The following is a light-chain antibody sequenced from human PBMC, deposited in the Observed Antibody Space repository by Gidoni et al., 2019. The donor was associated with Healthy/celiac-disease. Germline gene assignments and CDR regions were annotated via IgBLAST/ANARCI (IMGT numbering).Light chain of an antibody. J-gene: IGKJ2*04. CDR1: QGISSY. Sequence: TQSPSSFSASTGDRVTITCRASQGISSYLAWYQQKPGKAPKLLIYAASTLQSGVPSRFSGSGSGTDFTLTISCLQSEDFATYYCQQYYSYPCSFGQGTKLEIK. CDR2: AAS. CDR3: QQYYSYPCS. V-gene: IGKV1-8*01.